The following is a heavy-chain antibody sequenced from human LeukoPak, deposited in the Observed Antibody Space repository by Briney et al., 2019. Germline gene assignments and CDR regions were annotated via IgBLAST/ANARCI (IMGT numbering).Heavy chain of an antibody. J-gene: IGHJ4*02. Sequence: SETLSLTCTVSGGSISSYYWGWIRQPPGKGLEWIGSIFYSGSTSYNPSLKSRVTISVDTSKNQFSLKLSSVTAADTAVYYCARRDYGDYPGFDYWGQGTLVTVSS. CDR1: GGSISSYY. D-gene: IGHD4-17*01. CDR2: IFYSGST. CDR3: ARRDYGDYPGFDY. V-gene: IGHV4-39*01.